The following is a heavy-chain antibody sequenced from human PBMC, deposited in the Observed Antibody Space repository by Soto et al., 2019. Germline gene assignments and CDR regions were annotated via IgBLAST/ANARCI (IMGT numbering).Heavy chain of an antibody. Sequence: QVQLQESGPGLVKPSQTPSLTCTVSGGSISSGDYYWSWIRQPPGKGLEWIGYIYYSGSTYYNPSLKSRVTISVDTSKNQFSLKLSSVTAADTAVYYCARVPLTVTTTITNWFDPWGQGTLVTVSS. V-gene: IGHV4-30-4*01. J-gene: IGHJ5*02. CDR1: GGSISSGDYY. CDR2: IYYSGST. CDR3: ARVPLTVTTTITNWFDP. D-gene: IGHD4-4*01.